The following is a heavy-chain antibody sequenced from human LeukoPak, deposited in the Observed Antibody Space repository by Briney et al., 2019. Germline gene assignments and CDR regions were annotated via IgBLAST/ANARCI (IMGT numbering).Heavy chain of an antibody. CDR3: AKSYGSGSFYYYYMDV. CDR2: IKQDGSEK. Sequence: PAGGSLRLSCAASGFTFSSYWMSWVRQAPGKGLEWVANIKQDGSEKYYVDSVKGRFTISRDNAKNSLYLQMNSLRAEDTAVYYCAKSYGSGSFYYYYMDVWGKGTTVTVSS. J-gene: IGHJ6*03. CDR1: GFTFSSYW. V-gene: IGHV3-7*01. D-gene: IGHD3-10*01.